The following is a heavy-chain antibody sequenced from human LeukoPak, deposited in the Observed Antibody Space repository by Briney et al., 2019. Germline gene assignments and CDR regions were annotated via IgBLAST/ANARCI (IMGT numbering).Heavy chain of an antibody. Sequence: PSETLSLTCTVSGGFINSGDYYWSWVRQPPGKGLEWVGYSYYRGSGDYHPSLRSRVTISVDTSKNQFSLTLTSVTAADTAVYYCARGDYSNYVRGTWFDPWGQGTLVTVSS. CDR2: SYYRGSG. CDR3: ARGDYSNYVRGTWFDP. CDR1: GGFINSGDYY. J-gene: IGHJ5*02. V-gene: IGHV4-30-4*01. D-gene: IGHD4-11*01.